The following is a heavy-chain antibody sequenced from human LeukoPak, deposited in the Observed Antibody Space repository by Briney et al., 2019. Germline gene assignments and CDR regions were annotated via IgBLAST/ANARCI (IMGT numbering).Heavy chain of an antibody. D-gene: IGHD1-1*01. CDR1: GFTFDDYA. V-gene: IGHV3-9*01. Sequence: PGGSLRLSCAASGFTFDDYAMHWVRQAPGKDLEWVSGISWNSGSIGYADSVKGRFTISRDNAKNSLYLQMNSLRAEDTALYYCAKETTRGGFDYWGQGTLVTVSS. CDR2: ISWNSGSI. CDR3: AKETTRGGFDY. J-gene: IGHJ4*02.